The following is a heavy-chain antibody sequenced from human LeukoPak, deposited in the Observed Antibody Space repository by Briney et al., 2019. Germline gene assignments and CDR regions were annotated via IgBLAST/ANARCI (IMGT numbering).Heavy chain of an antibody. CDR2: ISYDGSNK. D-gene: IGHD1-20*01. CDR1: GFTFSSYA. CDR3: VVTGTTDDY. Sequence: GGSLRLSCAASGFTFSSYAMHWVRQAPGKGLEGVAVISYDGSNKYYADSVKGRFTISRDNSKNTLYLQMNSLRAEDTAVYYCVVTGTTDDYWGQGTLVTVSS. J-gene: IGHJ4*02. V-gene: IGHV3-30-3*01.